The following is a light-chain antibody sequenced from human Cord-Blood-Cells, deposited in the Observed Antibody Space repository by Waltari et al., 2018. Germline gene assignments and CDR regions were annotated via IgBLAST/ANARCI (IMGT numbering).Light chain of an antibody. Sequence: QSALTQPASVSGSPGHSITISCTGTSSYAGGYNYVSWYQQHPGKAPKLMIYDVSKRPSGVSNRFSGSKSGNTASLTISGLQAEDEADYYCSSYTSSSTFVFGTGTKVTVL. CDR2: DVS. CDR1: SSYAGGYNY. V-gene: IGLV2-14*01. J-gene: IGLJ1*01. CDR3: SSYTSSSTFV.